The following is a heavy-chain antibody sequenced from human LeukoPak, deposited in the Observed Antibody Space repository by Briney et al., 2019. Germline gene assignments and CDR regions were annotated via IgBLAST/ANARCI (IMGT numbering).Heavy chain of an antibody. CDR3: AKDRSRYYDSSGYHLDY. J-gene: IGHJ4*02. D-gene: IGHD3-22*01. V-gene: IGHV3-23*01. Sequence: GGSLRLSCAASGFTFSSYAMNWVRQAPGKGLEWVSGISGSGGSTYYADSVKGRFTISRDNSKNTLSLQMNSLRAEDTAVYYCAKDRSRYYDSSGYHLDYWGQGTLVTVPS. CDR1: GFTFSSYA. CDR2: ISGSGGST.